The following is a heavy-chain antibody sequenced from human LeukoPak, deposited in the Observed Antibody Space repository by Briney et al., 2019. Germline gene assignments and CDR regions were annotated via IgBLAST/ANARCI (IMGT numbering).Heavy chain of an antibody. CDR1: GFTFGDYA. D-gene: IGHD1-26*01. CDR3: TRDRPLIVGATTGFDY. J-gene: IGHJ4*02. Sequence: GGSLRLSCTASGFTFGDYAMSWVRQAPGKGLEWVGFIRSKAYGGTTEYAASVKGRFTISRDNSKSIAYLQMNSLKTEDTAVYYCTRDRPLIVGATTGFDYWGQGTQVTVSS. CDR2: IRSKAYGGTT. V-gene: IGHV3-49*04.